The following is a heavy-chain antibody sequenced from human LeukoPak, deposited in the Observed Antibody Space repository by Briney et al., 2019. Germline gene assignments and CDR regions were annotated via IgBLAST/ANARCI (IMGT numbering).Heavy chain of an antibody. Sequence: EASVKVSCKASGFIFINSAVQWVRQARGERLEWIGWIVVASGNTNYAQKFQERVTISTDMSTGTAFMELSSLKSEDTAVYYCAADSNWGYTYSMDAWGQGTTVTVSS. D-gene: IGHD3-16*01. CDR1: GFIFINSA. V-gene: IGHV1-58*01. CDR3: AADSNWGYTYSMDA. CDR2: IVVASGNT. J-gene: IGHJ6*02.